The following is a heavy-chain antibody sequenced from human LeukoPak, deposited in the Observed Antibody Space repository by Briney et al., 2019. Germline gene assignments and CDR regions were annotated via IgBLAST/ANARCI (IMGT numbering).Heavy chain of an antibody. CDR3: ARMGDSSGYYPLDY. CDR1: GYTFSRYG. D-gene: IGHD3-22*01. J-gene: IGHJ4*02. V-gene: IGHV1-18*01. CDR2: ISAYNGNT. Sequence: ASVKVSCKTSGYTFSRYGLSWVRQAPGQGVEWMGWISAYNGNTNYAQKVQGRVTMTTDTSTSTAYMELRSLRSDDTAVYYCARMGDSSGYYPLDYWGQGTLVTVSS.